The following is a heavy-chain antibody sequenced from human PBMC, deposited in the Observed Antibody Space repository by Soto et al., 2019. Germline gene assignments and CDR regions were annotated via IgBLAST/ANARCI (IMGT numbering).Heavy chain of an antibody. CDR3: ARDRGSSSWYYYYGMDV. CDR1: GGTFSSYA. Sequence: QVQLVQSGAEVKKPGSSVKVSCKASGGTFSSYAISWVRQAPGQGLEWVGGIIPIFGTANYAQKFQGRVTITADESTSTAYMELSSLRSEDTAVYYCARDRGSSSWYYYYGMDVWGQGTTVTVSS. CDR2: IIPIFGTA. V-gene: IGHV1-69*01. J-gene: IGHJ6*02. D-gene: IGHD6-6*01.